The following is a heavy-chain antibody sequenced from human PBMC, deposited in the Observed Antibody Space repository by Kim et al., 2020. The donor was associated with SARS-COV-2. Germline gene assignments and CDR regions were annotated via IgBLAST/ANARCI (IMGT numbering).Heavy chain of an antibody. D-gene: IGHD6-19*01. CDR1: GGSFSGYY. Sequence: SETLSLTCAVYGGSFSGYYWSWIRQPPGKGLEWIGEINHSGSTNYNPSLKSRVTISVDTSKNQFSLKLSSVTAADTAVYYCARGSGWYAPNPPDYWGQGT. CDR2: INHSGST. CDR3: ARGSGWYAPNPPDY. V-gene: IGHV4-34*01. J-gene: IGHJ4*02.